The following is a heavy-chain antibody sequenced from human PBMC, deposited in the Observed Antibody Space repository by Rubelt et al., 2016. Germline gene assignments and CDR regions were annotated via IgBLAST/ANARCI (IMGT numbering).Heavy chain of an antibody. CDR2: VSHSGTT. Sequence: QAQLQQWGAAGLLKPSETLSLTCAVYGGSFSGYFWTWIRQPPGKGLEWIGEVSHSGTTNYNPSLKSRLTISVDTSKNQFSLGRNSVTAADTAVYYWARHGQWVVRDYYFDNWGQGTLVPVSS. V-gene: IGHV4-34*02. D-gene: IGHD6-19*01. CDR1: GGSFSGYF. J-gene: IGHJ4*02. CDR3: ARHGQWVVRDYYFDN.